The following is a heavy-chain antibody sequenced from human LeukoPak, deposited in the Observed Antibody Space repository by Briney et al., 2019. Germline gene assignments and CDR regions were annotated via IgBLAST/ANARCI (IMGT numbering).Heavy chain of an antibody. V-gene: IGHV3-15*04. J-gene: IGHJ3*02. CDR2: IVSRTAGGTT. D-gene: IGHD2-8*02. CDR3: TASYTTPGGFDM. Sequence: PGGSLKLSCAVSGFPFSNAWMGWVRPAPGQGLGWVGRIVSRTAGGTTDYTAPVKGRFTISGDDSKNTLYLQMNSLKTEDTALYYCTASYTTPGGFDMWGQGTMVTVSS. CDR1: GFPFSNAW.